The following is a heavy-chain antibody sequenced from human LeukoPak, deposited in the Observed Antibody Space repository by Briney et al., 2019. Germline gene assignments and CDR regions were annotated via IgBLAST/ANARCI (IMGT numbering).Heavy chain of an antibody. V-gene: IGHV3-23*01. CDR1: GFTFSSYS. Sequence: GGSLRLSCAASGFTFSSYSMNWVRQAPGKGLEWVSVISSSGDSTYYADSVKGRFTVSRDNPKNTLYLQMNSLRAEDTAVYYCGKLTGRNNFDYWGQGTLVTVSS. CDR2: ISSSGDST. J-gene: IGHJ4*02. CDR3: GKLTGRNNFDY.